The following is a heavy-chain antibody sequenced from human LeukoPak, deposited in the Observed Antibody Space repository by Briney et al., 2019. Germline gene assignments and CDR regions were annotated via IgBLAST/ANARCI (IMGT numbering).Heavy chain of an antibody. CDR1: GFTFSSYS. D-gene: IGHD3-10*01. J-gene: IGHJ5*02. CDR2: ISSSSSTI. V-gene: IGHV3-48*01. Sequence: GGPLRHSRADPGFTFSSYSMNRGRQAPGKGLEWVSYISSSSSTIYYADSVKGRFTISRGNSKNTLYLQMNSLRAEDTAVYYCARGDYYGSGVPWGQGTLVTVSS. CDR3: ARGDYYGSGVP.